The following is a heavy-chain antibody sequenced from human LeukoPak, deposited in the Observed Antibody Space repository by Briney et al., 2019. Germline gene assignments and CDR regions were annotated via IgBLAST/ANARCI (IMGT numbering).Heavy chain of an antibody. J-gene: IGHJ5*02. CDR2: IYYGENT. CDR3: ARRVISLQNWFDP. CDR1: GGSISSGPYY. V-gene: IGHV4-39*07. Sequence: SETLSLTCTVSGGSISSGPYYWGWIRQPPGKGLEWIGNIYYGENTYYNPSLKSPVTISVDTSKSQFSLKLTSVTAADTAVYYCARRVISLQNWFDPWGQGTLVTVSS. D-gene: IGHD3-10*01.